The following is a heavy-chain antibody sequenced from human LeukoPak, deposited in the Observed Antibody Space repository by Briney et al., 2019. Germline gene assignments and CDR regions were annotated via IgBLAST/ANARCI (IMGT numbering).Heavy chain of an antibody. CDR1: GLPFSSHG. J-gene: IGHJ6*02. D-gene: IGHD6-13*01. V-gene: IGHV3-30*18. Sequence: GGSLRLSCAASGLPFSSHGMHWVRQAPGKGLEWVAVISHDGSNKDYADSVKGRFTISRDNSKNTLYLQMNSLRAEDTAVYYCANDYSNYYSYGMDVWGQGTTVTVSS. CDR2: ISHDGSNK. CDR3: ANDYSNYYSYGMDV.